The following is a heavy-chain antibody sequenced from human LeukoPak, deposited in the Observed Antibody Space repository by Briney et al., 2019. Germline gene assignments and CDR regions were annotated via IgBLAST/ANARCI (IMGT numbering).Heavy chain of an antibody. D-gene: IGHD3-22*01. CDR3: TTVNPDSSGYYRRYYYYGMDV. CDR1: GFTFSNAW. Sequence: GGSLRLSCAASGFTFSNAWMSWVRQAPGKGLEWVGRIKSKTDGGTTDYAAPVKGRFTISRDDSKSTLYLQMNSLKTEDTAVYYCTTVNPDSSGYYRRYYYYGMDVWGQGTTVTVSS. V-gene: IGHV3-15*01. J-gene: IGHJ6*02. CDR2: IKSKTDGGTT.